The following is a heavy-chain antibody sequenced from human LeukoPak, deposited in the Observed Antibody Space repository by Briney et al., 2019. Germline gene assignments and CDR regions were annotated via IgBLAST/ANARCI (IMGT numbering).Heavy chain of an antibody. D-gene: IGHD4-11*01. CDR1: GGSFSGYY. CDR2: INHSGST. V-gene: IGHV4-34*01. J-gene: IGHJ4*02. CDR3: TSYSNYVGYFDY. Sequence: SETLSLTCAVYGGSFSGYYWSWIRQPPGKGLEWIGEINHSGSTNYNPSLKSRVTISVDTTKNQFSLKLSSVTAADTAVYYCTSYSNYVGYFDYWGQGTLVTVSS.